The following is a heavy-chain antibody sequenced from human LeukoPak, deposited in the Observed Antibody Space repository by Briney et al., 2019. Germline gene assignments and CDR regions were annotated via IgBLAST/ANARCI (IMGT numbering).Heavy chain of an antibody. CDR1: GYIFTDYY. J-gene: IGHJ6*02. CDR2: INPNSGGT. Sequence: ASVKVSCKASGYIFTDYYMHWVRQAPGQGHEWMGWINPNSGGTNYAQKFQGRVTMTRDTSISTAYMELSRLRSDDTAVYYCARPKIAAAGYGMDVWGQGTTVTVSS. D-gene: IGHD6-13*01. V-gene: IGHV1-2*02. CDR3: ARPKIAAAGYGMDV.